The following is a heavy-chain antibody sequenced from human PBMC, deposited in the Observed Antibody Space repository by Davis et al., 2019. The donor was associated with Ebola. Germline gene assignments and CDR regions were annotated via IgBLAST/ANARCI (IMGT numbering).Heavy chain of an antibody. D-gene: IGHD5-18*01. J-gene: IGHJ4*02. Sequence: PSETLSLTCSVSGGSISTTNYYWGWIRQPPGKGLEWIGSVHSGGTTYFNPSHKSRLTISADTSKNQFSLNLNSVTAADTAVYYCARYSGTYLEASFDYWGQGILVTVSS. V-gene: IGHV4-39*01. CDR2: VHSGGTT. CDR3: ARYSGTYLEASFDY. CDR1: GGSISTTNYY.